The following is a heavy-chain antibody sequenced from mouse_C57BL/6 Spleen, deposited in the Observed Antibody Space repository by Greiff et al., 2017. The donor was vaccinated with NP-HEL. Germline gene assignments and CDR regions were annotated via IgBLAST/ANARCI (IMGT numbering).Heavy chain of an antibody. CDR1: GYTFTSYW. D-gene: IGHD3-2*02. CDR3: ARAKTAQAPFAY. CDR2: IHPNSGST. V-gene: IGHV1-64*01. J-gene: IGHJ3*01. Sequence: QVQLQQPGAELVKPGASVKLSCKASGYTFTSYWMHWVKQRPGQGLEWIGMIHPNSGSTNYNEKFKSKATLTVDKSSSTAYMQLSSLTSEDSAVYYCARAKTAQAPFAYWGKGTLVTVSA.